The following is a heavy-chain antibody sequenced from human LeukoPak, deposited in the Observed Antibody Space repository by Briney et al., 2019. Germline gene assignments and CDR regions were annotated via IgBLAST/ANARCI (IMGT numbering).Heavy chain of an antibody. CDR1: GGTFSNYA. V-gene: IGHV1-18*01. J-gene: IGHJ3*02. D-gene: IGHD3-22*01. CDR3: ARSYDSSGYLPSDAFDI. Sequence: GASVKVSCKASGGTFSNYAISWVRQAPGQGLEWMGWISAYNGNTNYAQKLQGRVTMTTDTSTSTAYMELRSLRSDDTAVYYCARSYDSSGYLPSDAFDIWGQGTMVTVSS. CDR2: ISAYNGNT.